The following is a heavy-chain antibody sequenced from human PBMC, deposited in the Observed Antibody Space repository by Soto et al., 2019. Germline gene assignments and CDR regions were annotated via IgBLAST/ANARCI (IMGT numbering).Heavy chain of an antibody. V-gene: IGHV1-69*01. J-gene: IGHJ4*02. CDR2: IIPNFGTA. CDR1: GGTFSSYA. D-gene: IGHD4-17*01. Sequence: QVQLVQSGAEVKKPGSSVKVSCKASGGTFSSYAISWVRQAPGQGLEWMGGIIPNFGTANYAQKFQGRVTITADESTSTAYMELSSLRSEDMAVYYCARGPTPQNPVTTAHLDYWGQGTLVTVSS. CDR3: ARGPTPQNPVTTAHLDY.